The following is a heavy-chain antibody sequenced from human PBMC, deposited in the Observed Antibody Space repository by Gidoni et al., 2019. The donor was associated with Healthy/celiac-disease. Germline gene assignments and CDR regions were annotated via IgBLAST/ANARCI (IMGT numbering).Heavy chain of an antibody. D-gene: IGHD3-3*01. CDR3: TRAPITIFGVVIIQELFDY. J-gene: IGHJ4*02. Sequence: EVQLVESGGGWVKPGRSLRLSCTASGFTWGDYAMSWFRQAPGKGLEWVGFIRSKAYGGKKEYAASVKGRFTISRDDSKSIAYLQLNSLRTEDTAVYYCTRAPITIFGVVIIQELFDYWGQGTLVTVSS. CDR2: IRSKAYGGKK. CDR1: GFTWGDYA. V-gene: IGHV3-49*05.